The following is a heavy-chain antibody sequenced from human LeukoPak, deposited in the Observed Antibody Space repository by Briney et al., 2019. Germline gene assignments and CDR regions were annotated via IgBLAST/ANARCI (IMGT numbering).Heavy chain of an antibody. D-gene: IGHD3-16*02. Sequence: GGSLRLSCAASGFTFSSYSMNWVRQAPGKGLEWVSAISGSGGSTYYADSVKGRFTISRGNSKNTLYLQMNSLRAEDTAVYYCAKGTEVTFGGVIVPNWFDPWGQGTLVTVSS. CDR3: AKGTEVTFGGVIVPNWFDP. J-gene: IGHJ5*02. CDR2: ISGSGGST. V-gene: IGHV3-23*01. CDR1: GFTFSSYS.